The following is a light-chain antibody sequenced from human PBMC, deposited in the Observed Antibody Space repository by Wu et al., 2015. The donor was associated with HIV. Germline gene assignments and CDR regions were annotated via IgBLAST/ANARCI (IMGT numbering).Light chain of an antibody. J-gene: IGKJ4*01. CDR2: DAS. V-gene: IGKV3-15*01. CDR1: QSVGSN. Sequence: EIVLTQSPVTLSVSPGERATLSCRASQSVGSNLAWYQQKPGQAPRLLIYDASTRSTGIPARFSGSGAGTEFSLTINSMQSEDFAVYYCQQYKKWPPLTFGGGTKVDIK. CDR3: QQYKKWPPLT.